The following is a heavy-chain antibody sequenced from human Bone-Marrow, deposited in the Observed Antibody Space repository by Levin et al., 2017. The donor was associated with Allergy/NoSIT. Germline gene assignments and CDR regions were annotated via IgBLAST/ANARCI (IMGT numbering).Heavy chain of an antibody. V-gene: IGHV3-30*18. CDR3: VKGTRGMSGYDIEDS. D-gene: IGHD3-9*01. Sequence: PGGSLRLSCAASGFTFNSCGMHWVRQAPGKGLEWVAVISNDGTNKYYEDSVTGRFTISRDNSMNTLHLQMNYLRPEDTAIYYCVKGTRGMSGYDIEDSWGQGTLVTVSS. CDR1: GFTFNSCG. CDR2: ISNDGTNK. J-gene: IGHJ5*01.